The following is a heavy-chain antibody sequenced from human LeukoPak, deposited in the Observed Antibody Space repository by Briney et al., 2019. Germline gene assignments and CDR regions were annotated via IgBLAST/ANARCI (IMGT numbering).Heavy chain of an antibody. J-gene: IGHJ4*02. V-gene: IGHV5-51*01. CDR1: GYSFTSYW. CDR3: ASVRSGYCSSTSCVGFDY. D-gene: IGHD2-2*01. CDR2: IYPGDSDT. Sequence: GESLKISCKGSGYSFTSYWIGWVRQMPGKGLEWMGIIYPGDSDTRYSPSFQGQVTISADKSISTAYLQWSSLKASDTAMYYCASVRSGYCSSTSCVGFDYWGQGTLVTVSS.